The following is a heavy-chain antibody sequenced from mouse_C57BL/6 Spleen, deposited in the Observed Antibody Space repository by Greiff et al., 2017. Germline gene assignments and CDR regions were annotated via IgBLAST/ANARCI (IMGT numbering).Heavy chain of an antibody. CDR1: GFNIKDYY. CDR2: IDPEDGDT. Sequence: VQLQQSGAELVRPGASVKLSCTASGFNIKDYYMHWVKPRPEQGLEWIGRIDPEDGDTEYAPKFPGKATMTADTSSNTSYLQLSSLTSEDTAVYYCTTGATGAWFAYWGQGTLVTVSA. V-gene: IGHV14-1*01. CDR3: TTGATGAWFAY. D-gene: IGHD3-1*01. J-gene: IGHJ3*01.